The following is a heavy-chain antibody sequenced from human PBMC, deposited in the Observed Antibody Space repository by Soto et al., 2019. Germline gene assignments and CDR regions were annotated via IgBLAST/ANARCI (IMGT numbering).Heavy chain of an antibody. CDR3: ARGGYGDY. CDR2: ISAHNGNT. D-gene: IGHD1-1*01. J-gene: IGHJ4*02. V-gene: IGHV1-18*01. CDR1: GYDFTTYG. Sequence: QVHLVQSGAEVKKPGASVKVSCKGSGYDFTTYGITWVRQAPGQGLGWMAWISAHNGNTDYAQTLQGRVTVTRDTSTSAACMELRSRRADDRARDYCARGGYGDYWGQGALVTVSA.